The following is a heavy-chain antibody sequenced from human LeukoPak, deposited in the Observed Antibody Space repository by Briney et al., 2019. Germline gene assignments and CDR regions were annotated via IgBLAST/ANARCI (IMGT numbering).Heavy chain of an antibody. CDR3: AKGGTTFRLNYYYMDV. V-gene: IGHV3-23*01. D-gene: IGHD1-1*01. J-gene: IGHJ6*03. CDR1: GFTFSSYA. CDR2: ISGSGGST. Sequence: PGGSLRLSCAATGFTFSSYAMRWLRQAPGRGLAWVSAISGSGGSTYYADSVKGQIPISRDNFKNTLYMQMNSVRAEDTAVYYCAKGGTTFRLNYYYMDVWGKGTTVTVSS.